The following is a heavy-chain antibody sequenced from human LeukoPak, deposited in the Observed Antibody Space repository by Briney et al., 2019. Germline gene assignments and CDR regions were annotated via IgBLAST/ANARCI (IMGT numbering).Heavy chain of an antibody. V-gene: IGHV1-69*05. CDR1: GGTFSRYA. Sequence: SVKVSCKASGGTFSRYAISWVRQAPGQGLEWMGRIIPIFGTANYAQKFQGRVTITTDESTSTAYMELSSLRSEDTAVYYCARDLGITGTFDAFDIWGQGTMVTVSS. D-gene: IGHD1-20*01. CDR2: IIPIFGTA. CDR3: ARDLGITGTFDAFDI. J-gene: IGHJ3*02.